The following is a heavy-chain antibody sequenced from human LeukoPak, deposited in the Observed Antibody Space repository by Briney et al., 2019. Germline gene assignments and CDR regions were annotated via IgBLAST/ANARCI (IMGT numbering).Heavy chain of an antibody. D-gene: IGHD2-8*01. Sequence: GGSLRLSCAVSGFTFSNYAMNWVRQAPGKGLEWVSAISGSGDSTYDADSVRGRFTISRDNSKNTLSLQMSSLRADDTAVYYCAKAAGYCSSTTCPRSAFDIWGQGTMVTVSS. V-gene: IGHV3-23*01. CDR3: AKAAGYCSSTTCPRSAFDI. CDR1: GFTFSNYA. J-gene: IGHJ3*02. CDR2: ISGSGDST.